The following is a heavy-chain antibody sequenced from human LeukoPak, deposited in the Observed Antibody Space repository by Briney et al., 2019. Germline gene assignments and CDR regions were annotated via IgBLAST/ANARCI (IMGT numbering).Heavy chain of an antibody. CDR3: AGGYYYGSGNPGCFDY. Sequence: SETLSLTCTVSGGSLSSYYWSWIRQPPGKGLEWIGYIYYSGSTNYNPSLKSRVTISVDTSKNQFSLKLSSVTAADTAVYYCAGGYYYGSGNPGCFDYWGQGTLVTVSS. CDR2: IYYSGST. J-gene: IGHJ4*02. CDR1: GGSLSSYY. V-gene: IGHV4-59*01. D-gene: IGHD3-10*01.